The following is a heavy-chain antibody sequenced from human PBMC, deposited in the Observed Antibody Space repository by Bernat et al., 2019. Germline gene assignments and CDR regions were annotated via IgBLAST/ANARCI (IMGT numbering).Heavy chain of an antibody. CDR2: ISYDGSNK. Sequence: QVQLVESGGGVVQPGRSLRLSCAASGFTFSSYAMHWVRQAPGKGLEWGAVISYDGSNKYYADSVKGRFTISRDNSKNTLYLQMNSLRAEDTAVYYCARDSEFLGMVRGVGGMDVWGQGTTVTVSS. J-gene: IGHJ6*02. V-gene: IGHV3-30-3*01. CDR1: GFTFSSYA. D-gene: IGHD3-10*01. CDR3: ARDSEFLGMVRGVGGMDV.